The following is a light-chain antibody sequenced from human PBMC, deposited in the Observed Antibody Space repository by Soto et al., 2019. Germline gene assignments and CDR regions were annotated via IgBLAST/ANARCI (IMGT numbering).Light chain of an antibody. Sequence: QSVLTQPASVSGSPVQSITISCTGTSSDVGGYNYVSWYQQHPRKAPKLMIYEVSNRPSGVSNRFSGSKSGNTASLTISGLQAEDEADYYCSSYTSSSTRVFGTGTKVTVL. J-gene: IGLJ1*01. CDR3: SSYTSSSTRV. V-gene: IGLV2-14*01. CDR2: EVS. CDR1: SSDVGGYNY.